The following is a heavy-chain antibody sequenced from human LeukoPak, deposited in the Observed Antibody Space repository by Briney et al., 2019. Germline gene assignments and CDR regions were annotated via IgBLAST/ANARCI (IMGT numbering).Heavy chain of an antibody. Sequence: GGSLTLSCASSGFIFINFWRRGLRQARGKGVEWVSAISGSGGSKYYADAVKGRFTISRDNAENSLYLQMNSLRAEDTAVYYCARDRKSSGWDYDYWGQGTLVTVSS. J-gene: IGHJ4*02. CDR1: GFIFINFW. CDR3: ARDRKSSGWDYDY. V-gene: IGHV3-21*01. D-gene: IGHD6-19*01. CDR2: ISGSGGSK.